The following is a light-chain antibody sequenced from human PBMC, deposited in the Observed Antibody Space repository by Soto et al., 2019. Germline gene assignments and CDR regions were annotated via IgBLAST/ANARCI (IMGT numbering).Light chain of an antibody. Sequence: EIVMTQSPATLSVSPGEGATLSCRASQAISSNLAWYQHKPGQAPRLLIYDASTRATGIPARFSGSGSGTEFTLTISSLQSEDVAVYYCQQYNNWPPWTFGDGTKVEVK. J-gene: IGKJ1*01. CDR3: QQYNNWPPWT. V-gene: IGKV3-15*01. CDR2: DAS. CDR1: QAISSN.